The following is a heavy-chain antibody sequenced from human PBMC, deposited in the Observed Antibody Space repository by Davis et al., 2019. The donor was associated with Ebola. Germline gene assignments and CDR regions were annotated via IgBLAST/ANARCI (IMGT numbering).Heavy chain of an antibody. D-gene: IGHD3-16*01. Sequence: QTLSPTCPLSAARPSSGSTGCNWPLHSPLRGFEWPARTYYNSKWHSDYAVSVKCRITINPDTSKNQFSLQLNSVTPEDTVVYYCARGFLRDGFDIWGQGTMITVSS. CDR2: TYYNSKWHS. CDR1: AARPSSGSTG. V-gene: IGHV6-1*01. J-gene: IGHJ3*02. CDR3: ARGFLRDGFDI.